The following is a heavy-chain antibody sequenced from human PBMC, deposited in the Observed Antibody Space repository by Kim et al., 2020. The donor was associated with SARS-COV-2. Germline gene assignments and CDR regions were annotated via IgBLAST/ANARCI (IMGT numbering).Heavy chain of an antibody. J-gene: IGHJ6*02. Sequence: KGGFTISRDNAKNSLYLQMNSLRAEDTAVYYCARDGGYSSDGYYYYGMDVWGQGTTVTVSS. D-gene: IGHD5-18*01. V-gene: IGHV3-11*06. CDR3: ARDGGYSSDGYYYYGMDV.